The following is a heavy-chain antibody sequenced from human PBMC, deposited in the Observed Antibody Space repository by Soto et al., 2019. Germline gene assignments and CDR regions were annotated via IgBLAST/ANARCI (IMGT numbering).Heavy chain of an antibody. V-gene: IGHV3-23*01. CDR2: ISGSGGST. D-gene: IGHD6-13*01. Sequence: QPGGSLRLSCAASGFTFSSYAMSWVRQAPGKGLEWVSAISGSGGSTYYADSVKGRFTISRDNSKNTLYLQMNSLRAEDTAVYYCAKEPSAAAGIIAHDAFDIWGQGTMVTVSS. J-gene: IGHJ3*02. CDR1: GFTFSSYA. CDR3: AKEPSAAAGIIAHDAFDI.